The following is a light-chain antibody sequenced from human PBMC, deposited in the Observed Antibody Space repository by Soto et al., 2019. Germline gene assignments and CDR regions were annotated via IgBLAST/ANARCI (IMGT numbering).Light chain of an antibody. Sequence: ISVDPYPSTLFLSPGERSHHSCRASQTLGTLYLAWYQQKPGQAPRLLIYDASNRATGIPARFSGSGSGTDFTLTISSLEPEDFAVYYCQQRSNWPTFGQETRLETK. V-gene: IGKV3-11*01. CDR2: DAS. J-gene: IGKJ5*01. CDR3: QQRSNWPT. CDR1: QTLGTLY.